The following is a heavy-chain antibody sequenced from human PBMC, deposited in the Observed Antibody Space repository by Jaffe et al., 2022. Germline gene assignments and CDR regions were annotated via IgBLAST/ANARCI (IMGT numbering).Heavy chain of an antibody. CDR3: VPSYRGSGSFP. J-gene: IGHJ5*02. D-gene: IGHD3-10*01. V-gene: IGHV1-46*01. CDR1: GYTFTSYY. Sequence: QVQLVQSGAEVKKPGASVKVSCKASGYTFTSYYMHWVRQAPGQGLEWMGIINPSGGSTSYAQKFQGRVTMTRDTSTSTVYMELSSLRSEDTAVYYCVPSYRGSGSFPWGQGTLVTVSS. CDR2: INPSGGST.